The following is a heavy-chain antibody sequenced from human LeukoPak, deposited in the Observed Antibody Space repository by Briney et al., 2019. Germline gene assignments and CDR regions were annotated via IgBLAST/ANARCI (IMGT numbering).Heavy chain of an antibody. CDR3: ARRSVHYYGSGVFDP. CDR2: IYYSGST. J-gene: IGHJ5*02. CDR1: GGSISSYY. Sequence: SETLSLTCTVSGGSISSYYWSWVRQPPGKGLEWIGYIYYSGSTNYNPSLKSRVTISVDTSKNQFSLKLSSVTAADTAVYYCARRSVHYYGSGVFDPWGQGTLVTVSS. D-gene: IGHD3-10*01. V-gene: IGHV4-59*01.